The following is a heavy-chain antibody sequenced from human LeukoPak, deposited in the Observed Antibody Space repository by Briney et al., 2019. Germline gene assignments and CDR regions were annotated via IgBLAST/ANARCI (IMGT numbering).Heavy chain of an antibody. Sequence: PSETLSLTCSLSGGSISSFYLSWIRQPPGKGLGWIGYSSYTADSNYNPSHKSRVTISIDTSKNQFSLRLTSVTAADTAVYYCAASSHSGSYRAHWGQGTLVTVSS. D-gene: IGHD3-10*01. CDR1: GGSISSFY. J-gene: IGHJ4*02. CDR3: AASSHSGSYRAH. V-gene: IGHV4-59*12. CDR2: SSYTADS.